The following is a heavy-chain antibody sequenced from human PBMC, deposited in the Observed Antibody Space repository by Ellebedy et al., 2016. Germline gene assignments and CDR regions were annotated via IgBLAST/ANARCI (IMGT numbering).Heavy chain of an antibody. V-gene: IGHV3-48*04. D-gene: IGHD6-13*01. J-gene: IGHJ6*03. CDR3: VRERDGSSWSGYDYYMDV. Sequence: GESLKISCAASEFTFSSYSMNWVRQAPGKGLEWVSYISSSSIIIYYADSVRGRFTISRDNAKNSVFLQMNGLRAEDTAIYYCVRERDGSSWSGYDYYMDVWGKGTAVTVSS. CDR1: EFTFSSYS. CDR2: ISSSSIII.